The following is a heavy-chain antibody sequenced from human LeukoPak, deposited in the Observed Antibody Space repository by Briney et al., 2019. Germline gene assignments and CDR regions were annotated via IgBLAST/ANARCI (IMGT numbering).Heavy chain of an antibody. Sequence: GGSLRLSCAASGFTFDDYGMSWVRQAPGKGLEWVSGINWSGGSTGYTDSVKGRFTISRDNAKNSLYLQMNSLRAEDTAVYYCARWRHYYHSSGYYYYYYYMDVWGKGTTVTISS. CDR2: INWSGGST. J-gene: IGHJ6*03. V-gene: IGHV3-20*04. D-gene: IGHD3-22*01. CDR3: ARWRHYYHSSGYYYYYYYMDV. CDR1: GFTFDDYG.